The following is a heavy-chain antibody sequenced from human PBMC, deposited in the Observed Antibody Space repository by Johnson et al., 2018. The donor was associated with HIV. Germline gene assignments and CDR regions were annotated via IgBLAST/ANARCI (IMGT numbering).Heavy chain of an antibody. Sequence: EVQLVESGGGLVKPGGSLRLSCAASGFTVSSNYMSWVRQAPGKGLEWVSVIYSGGSTYYADSVKGRFTISRDNSKNTLYLQMNSLRAEDTAVYYCAKKQAAAGTGGGAFDIWGQGTMVTVSS. J-gene: IGHJ3*02. V-gene: IGHV3-53*01. D-gene: IGHD6-13*01. CDR3: AKKQAAAGTGGGAFDI. CDR1: GFTVSSNY. CDR2: IYSGGST.